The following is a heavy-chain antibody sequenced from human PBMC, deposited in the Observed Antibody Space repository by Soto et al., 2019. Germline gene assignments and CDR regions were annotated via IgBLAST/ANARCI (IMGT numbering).Heavy chain of an antibody. D-gene: IGHD3-10*01. V-gene: IGHV3-48*01. CDR2: ISSSSSTI. J-gene: IGHJ3*01. CDR3: ARDYYGSGSLS. Sequence: GGSLRLSCAASGFMFSNHGMHWVRQAPGKGLEWVSYISSSSSTIYYADSVKGRFTISRDNAKNSLYLQMNSLRAEDTAVYYCARDYYGSGSLSWGQGTMVTVSS. CDR1: GFMFSNHG.